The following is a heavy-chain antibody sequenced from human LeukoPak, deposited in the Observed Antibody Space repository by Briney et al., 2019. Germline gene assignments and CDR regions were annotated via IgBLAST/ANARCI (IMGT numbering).Heavy chain of an antibody. CDR1: GFTFSSYA. J-gene: IGHJ4*02. V-gene: IGHV3-30-3*01. Sequence: PGRSLRLSCAASGFTFSSYAMHWVRQAPGKGLEWVAVISYDGSNKYYADSVKGRFTISRDNSKNTLYLQMNSLRAEDTAVYYCARAPVPYSSSWYYFDYWGQGTLVTVSS. CDR2: ISYDGSNK. D-gene: IGHD6-13*01. CDR3: ARAPVPYSSSWYYFDY.